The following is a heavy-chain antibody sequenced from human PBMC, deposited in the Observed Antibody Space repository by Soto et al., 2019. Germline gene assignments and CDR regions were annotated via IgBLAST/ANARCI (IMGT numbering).Heavy chain of an antibody. V-gene: IGHV3-66*04. CDR2: IYSGGSA. CDR3: ARHGYSYGGGYFDY. D-gene: IGHD5-18*01. CDR1: GFTVSSNY. J-gene: IGHJ4*02. Sequence: EVQLVESGGGLVQPGGSLRLSCAASGFTVSSNYMSWVRQAPGKGLEWVSVIYSGGSAYYADSVKGRFTISRDNSKNTLDLQMNRPRAEDTAVYYCARHGYSYGGGYFDYWGQGTLVTVSS.